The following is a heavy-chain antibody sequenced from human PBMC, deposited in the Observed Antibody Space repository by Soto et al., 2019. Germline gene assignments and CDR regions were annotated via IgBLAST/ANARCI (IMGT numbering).Heavy chain of an antibody. V-gene: IGHV4-59*01. J-gene: IGHJ5*02. CDR3: ARNGASGYYDSRGHTWFDP. D-gene: IGHD3-3*01. CDR1: GGSISSYY. CDR2: IYNSGST. Sequence: SETLSLTCTVSGGSISSYYWSWIRQPPGKGLEWIGNIYNSGSTNYNPSLKSRVTISVDTSKNQFSLKLSSVTAADTAVYYCARNGASGYYDSRGHTWFDPWGQGNLVTFSS.